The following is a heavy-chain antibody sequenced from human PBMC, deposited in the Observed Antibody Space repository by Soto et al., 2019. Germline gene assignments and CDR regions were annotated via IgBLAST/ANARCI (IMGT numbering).Heavy chain of an antibody. CDR1: GGTFSNSA. V-gene: IGHV1-69*12. CDR2: IMPIFRTP. CDR3: ARDKARQHLGGNYYYILDV. J-gene: IGHJ6*02. Sequence: QVQLEQSGAEVKKPGSSVKVSCKASGGTFSNSAISWVRQAPGQGLEWMGGIMPIFRTPDYAQRFQGRVTITADESTSTAYMELSGLRPDDTAVYYCARDKARQHLGGNYYYILDVWGQGTTVTVSS.